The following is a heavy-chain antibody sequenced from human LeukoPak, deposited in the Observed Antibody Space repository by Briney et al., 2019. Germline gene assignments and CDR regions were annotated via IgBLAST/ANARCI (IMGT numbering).Heavy chain of an antibody. V-gene: IGHV4-59*08. CDR3: ARHESHGTGRWLQPSGYFDL. CDR1: GASIRSHY. Sequence: SETLSLTCTVSGASIRSHYWSWIRQPPGKGLEWIGYIYYSGSTNYNPSLKSRVTISVDTSKNQFSLKLSSVTAADTAVYYCARHESHGTGRWLQPSGYFDLWGRGTLVTVSS. CDR2: IYYSGST. J-gene: IGHJ2*01. D-gene: IGHD5-24*01.